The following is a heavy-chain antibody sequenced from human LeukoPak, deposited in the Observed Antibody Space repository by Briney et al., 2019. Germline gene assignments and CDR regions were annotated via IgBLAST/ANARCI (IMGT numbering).Heavy chain of an antibody. D-gene: IGHD5-18*01. J-gene: IGHJ4*02. CDR1: GFTFSDYY. CDR2: ISSSGSTI. CDR3: ARDGMEGHSYDPYFDY. V-gene: IGHV3-11*01. Sequence: GGSLRLSCAASGFTFSDYYMSWIRQAPGKGLEWVSYISSSGSTIYYADSVKGRFTISRDNAKNSLYLQMNSLRAEDTAVYYCARDGMEGHSYDPYFDYWGQGTLVTVSS.